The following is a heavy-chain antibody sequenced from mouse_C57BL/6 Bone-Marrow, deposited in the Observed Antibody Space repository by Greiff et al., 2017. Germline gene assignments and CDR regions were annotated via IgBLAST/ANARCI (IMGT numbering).Heavy chain of an antibody. D-gene: IGHD2-4*01. CDR1: GYAFTNYL. CDR3: AREDYDYDVYYAMDY. J-gene: IGHJ4*01. Sequence: QVQLQQSGAELVRPGTSVTVSCKASGYAFTNYLIEWVKQRPGQGLEWIGVINPGSGGTNYNEKFKGKATLTADKSSSTAYMQLSSLTSEDSAVYFCAREDYDYDVYYAMDYGGQGTSVTVAS. V-gene: IGHV1-54*01. CDR2: INPGSGGT.